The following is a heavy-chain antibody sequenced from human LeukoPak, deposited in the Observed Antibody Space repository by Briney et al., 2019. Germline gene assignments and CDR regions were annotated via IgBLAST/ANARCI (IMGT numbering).Heavy chain of an antibody. Sequence: SETLSLTCTVSGGSISSSSHYWGWIRQPPGKGLEWIGSMYYSGGTYYNPSLKSRVTMSLDTSKNQFSLKLSSVTAADTAVYYCARDSSYGAFDYWGQGTLVTVSS. D-gene: IGHD3-16*01. J-gene: IGHJ4*02. V-gene: IGHV4-39*07. CDR3: ARDSSYGAFDY. CDR1: GGSISSSSHY. CDR2: MYYSGGT.